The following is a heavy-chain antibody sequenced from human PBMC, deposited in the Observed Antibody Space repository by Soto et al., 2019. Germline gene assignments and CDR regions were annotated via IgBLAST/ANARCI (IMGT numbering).Heavy chain of an antibody. D-gene: IGHD6-13*01. CDR2: IYYRGNT. CDR1: GGSISSGGHY. J-gene: IGHJ4*02. Sequence: QLHLQESGPGLVKPWETLSITCTVSGGSISSGGHYWGWIRQHPGQGLEWIGNIYYRGNTYYNPSLSSRVTLSVDTSKSHFAVKVTSRTVADTAVYYCARHMDTCSRYLLPDVWGQGMLVIVS. CDR3: ARHMDTCSRYLLPDV. V-gene: IGHV4-39*01.